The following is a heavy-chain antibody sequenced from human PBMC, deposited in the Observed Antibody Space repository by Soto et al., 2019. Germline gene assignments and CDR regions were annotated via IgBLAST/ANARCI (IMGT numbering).Heavy chain of an antibody. V-gene: IGHV3-43*01. Sequence: EVQLVESGGVVVQPGGSLRLSCAASGFTFDDYTMHWVRQAPGKGLEWVSLISWDGGSTYYADSVKGRFTISRDNSKNSLYLQMNSLRTEDTALYYCAKDISSSGWPRAFDIWGQGTMVTVSS. CDR2: ISWDGGST. CDR3: AKDISSSGWPRAFDI. CDR1: GFTFDDYT. J-gene: IGHJ3*02. D-gene: IGHD6-19*01.